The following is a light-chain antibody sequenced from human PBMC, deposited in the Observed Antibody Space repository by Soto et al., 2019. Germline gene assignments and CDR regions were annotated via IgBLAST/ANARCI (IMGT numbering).Light chain of an antibody. J-gene: IGKJ5*01. CDR2: DAS. CDR3: QQRSNWQIT. Sequence: EIVLTQSPATLSLSPGERATLSSRASQIVSSYLAWYQQKPGQAPRLLIYDASNRATGIPARFSGSGSGTDFTLTISSLEPEDFAVYYCQQRSNWQITFGQGTRLEIK. CDR1: QIVSSY. V-gene: IGKV3-11*01.